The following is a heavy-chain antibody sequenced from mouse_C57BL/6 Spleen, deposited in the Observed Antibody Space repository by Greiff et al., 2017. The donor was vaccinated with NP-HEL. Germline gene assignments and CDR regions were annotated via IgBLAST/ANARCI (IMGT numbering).Heavy chain of an antibody. CDR1: GFNIKDDY. J-gene: IGHJ2*01. CDR3: TTRQLGDY. CDR2: IDPENGDT. D-gene: IGHD3-2*01. V-gene: IGHV14-4*01. Sequence: EVQLQQSGAELVRPGASVKLSCTASGFNIKDDYMHWVKQRPEQGLEWIGWIDPENGDTEYASKFQGKATITADTSSNTAYLQLSSLTSEDTAVYHGTTRQLGDYWGQGTTLTVSS.